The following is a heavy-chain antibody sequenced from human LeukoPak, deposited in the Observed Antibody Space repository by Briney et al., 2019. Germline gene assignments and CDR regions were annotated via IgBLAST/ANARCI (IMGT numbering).Heavy chain of an antibody. CDR2: ISGSGVST. Sequence: GGSLRLSCAASGFTYSNYAMSWVRQAPGQGLEWVSFISGSGVSTYYADSVKGQFIISRDNSRNTLYLQMDSLRSEDTAVYYCAKGSTFYYDSSVYYFYIDVWGKGTTVTVSS. V-gene: IGHV3-23*01. J-gene: IGHJ6*03. D-gene: IGHD3-22*01. CDR1: GFTYSNYA. CDR3: AKGSTFYYDSSVYYFYIDV.